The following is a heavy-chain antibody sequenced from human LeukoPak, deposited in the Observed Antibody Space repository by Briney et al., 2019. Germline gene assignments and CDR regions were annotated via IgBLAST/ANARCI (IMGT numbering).Heavy chain of an antibody. D-gene: IGHD5-18*01. CDR1: GYTFTSYA. CDR3: ARDQGVHIQPYCWFDP. Sequence: ASVKVSCKASGYTFTSYAMNWVRQAPGQGLEWMGWINTNTGNPTYAQGFTGRFVFSLDTSFSTAYLQISSLKVEDTAVYYCARDQGVHIQPYCWFDPWGQGTLVTVSS. V-gene: IGHV7-4-1*02. J-gene: IGHJ5*02. CDR2: INTNTGNP.